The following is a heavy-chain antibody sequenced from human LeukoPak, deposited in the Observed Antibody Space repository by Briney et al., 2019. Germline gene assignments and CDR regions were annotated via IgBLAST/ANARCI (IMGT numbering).Heavy chain of an antibody. Sequence: SETLSLTCTVSGGSISSYYWSWLRQPPGKGLEWLANIYHTGSTNYNPSLSSRVTISIDTAKNQFSLKLTSVPAADTAVYYCARRGRNSSGWQDYLWGQGTLVTVSS. D-gene: IGHD6-25*01. J-gene: IGHJ4*02. CDR3: ARRGRNSSGWQDYL. CDR2: IYHTGST. CDR1: GGSISSYY. V-gene: IGHV4-59*01.